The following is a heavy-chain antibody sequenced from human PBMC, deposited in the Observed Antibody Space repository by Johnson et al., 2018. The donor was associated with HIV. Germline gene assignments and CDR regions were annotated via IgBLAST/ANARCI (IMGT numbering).Heavy chain of an antibody. CDR2: ISSSGSTI. CDR3: AKASHWAFDI. J-gene: IGHJ3*02. Sequence: VQLVESGGGLVQPGGSLRLSCAASGFTVSSNYMSWVRQAPGRGLEWVSYISSSGSTIYYTDSVKGRFTISRDNSKNTLYLQMNSLRGEDTAVYYCAKASHWAFDIWGQGTMVTVSS. D-gene: IGHD1-1*01. V-gene: IGHV3-48*01. CDR1: GFTVSSNY.